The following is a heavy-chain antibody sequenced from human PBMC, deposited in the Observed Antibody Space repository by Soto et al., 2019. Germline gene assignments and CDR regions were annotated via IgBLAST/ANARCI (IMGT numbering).Heavy chain of an antibody. Sequence: QVQLLESGPGLVKPSETLSLTCTVSGGSISSYYWSWIRQPPGKGLEWIGYVSDSGSSTYNPSLKSRVTISVDTSKKQFSLRLSSVTAADTAVYYGARVWRRGWFFDLWGRGTLVTVAS. CDR2: VSDSGSS. V-gene: IGHV4-59*01. CDR1: GGSISSYY. J-gene: IGHJ2*01. D-gene: IGHD3-16*01. CDR3: ARVWRRGWFFDL.